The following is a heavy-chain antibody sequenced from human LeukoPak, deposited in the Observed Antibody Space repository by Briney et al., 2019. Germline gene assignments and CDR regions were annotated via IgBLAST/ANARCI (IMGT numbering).Heavy chain of an antibody. CDR2: IHYSGST. CDR3: ARDIREVGATHYFDY. D-gene: IGHD1-26*01. J-gene: IGHJ4*02. Sequence: SETLSLTCTVSGFSITSYYWSWIRQPPGKGLEWIGLIHYSGSTTYNPSLKSRVTMSVDTSKNQFSLQLRSVTVADTALYYCARDIREVGATHYFDYWGQGTLVTVTS. CDR1: GFSITSYY. V-gene: IGHV4-59*01.